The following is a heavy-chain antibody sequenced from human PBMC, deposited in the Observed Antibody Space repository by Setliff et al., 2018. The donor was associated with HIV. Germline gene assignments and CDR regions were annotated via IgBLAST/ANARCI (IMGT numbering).Heavy chain of an antibody. CDR3: ARVVRTDAANKLDYHYDGFDV. CDR1: GASLSGYY. D-gene: IGHD6-13*01. J-gene: IGHJ6*02. CDR2: INYSGTT. V-gene: IGHV4-34*01. Sequence: SETLSLTCAVYGASLSGYYWSWIRQPPGKGLEWIGEINYSGTTNYNPSLKSRVTISVDTSKKQFSLKVHSVTAADAAVYFCARVVRTDAANKLDYHYDGFDVWGQGTTVTVSS.